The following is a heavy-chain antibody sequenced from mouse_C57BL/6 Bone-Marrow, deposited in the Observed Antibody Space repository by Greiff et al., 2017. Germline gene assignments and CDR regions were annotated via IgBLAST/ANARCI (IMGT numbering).Heavy chain of an antibody. D-gene: IGHD1-1*01. CDR2: ISNGGGST. V-gene: IGHV5-12*01. Sequence: EVMLVESGGGLVQPGGSLKLSCAASGFTFSDYYMYWVRQTPEKRLEWVAYISNGGGSTYYPDTVKGRFTISRDNAKNTLYLQMSRLKSEDTAMYYWARHGDYGSSYDPRYFDVWGTGTTVTVSS. J-gene: IGHJ1*03. CDR1: GFTFSDYY. CDR3: ARHGDYGSSYDPRYFDV.